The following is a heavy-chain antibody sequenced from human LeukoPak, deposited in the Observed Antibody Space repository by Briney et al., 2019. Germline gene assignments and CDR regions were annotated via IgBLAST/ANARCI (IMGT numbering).Heavy chain of an antibody. Sequence: PGGSLRLSCAASGLTLSGNYMRSVRKVPGKGLGWVSTVYLGGGPFYADPVRGRFTISRDNSKNTVYLQMNSLRTDDTAVYYGVRCDQVYGSNDALCTCGQRPVVTAS. CDR2: VYLGGGP. CDR1: GLTLSGNY. V-gene: IGHV3-66*02. D-gene: IGHD5/OR15-5a*01. CDR3: VRCDQVYGSNDALCT. J-gene: IGHJ3*02.